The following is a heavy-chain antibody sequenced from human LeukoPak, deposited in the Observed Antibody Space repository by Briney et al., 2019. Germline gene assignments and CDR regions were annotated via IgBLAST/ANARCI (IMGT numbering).Heavy chain of an antibody. V-gene: IGHV4-38-2*02. CDR3: ARNGAGYYYYMDA. Sequence: SETLSLTCTVSGYSINSGYYWGWIRQPPGKGLEWIGSIYHSGSTYYNPSLKSRVTISVDTSKNQFSLKLSSVTAADTAVYYCARNGAGYYYYMDAWGKGTTVTVSS. D-gene: IGHD1-1*01. CDR1: GYSINSGYY. CDR2: IYHSGST. J-gene: IGHJ6*03.